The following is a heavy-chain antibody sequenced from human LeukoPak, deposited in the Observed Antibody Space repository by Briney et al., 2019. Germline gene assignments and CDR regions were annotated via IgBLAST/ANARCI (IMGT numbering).Heavy chain of an antibody. V-gene: IGHV4-38-2*01. Sequence: ASETMSLTCDVSGYSIRSGYYWGWIRQPPGKGLEWIGSIYHSGSTYYNPSLKSRVTVSVDRSKNQFSLKVNSVTAADTAVYYCATLGYSSSSEVDWGQGTLVTVSS. CDR3: ATLGYSSSSEVD. D-gene: IGHD6-6*01. CDR2: IYHSGST. J-gene: IGHJ4*02. CDR1: GYSIRSGYY.